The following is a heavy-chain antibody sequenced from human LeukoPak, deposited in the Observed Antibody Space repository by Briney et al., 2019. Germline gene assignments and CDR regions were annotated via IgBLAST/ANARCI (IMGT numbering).Heavy chain of an antibody. CDR2: IYHSGST. CDR1: SYSISSGHY. D-gene: IGHD3-9*01. Sequence: PSETPSLTCTVSSYSISSGHYWGWIRQPPGKGQEWIGSIYHSGSTYYNPSLKSRVSISIDTSKNQFSLKLSSVTAADTAVYYCARVLGLRYFDWFDYWGQGTLVTVSS. CDR3: ARVLGLRYFDWFDY. V-gene: IGHV4-38-2*02. J-gene: IGHJ4*02.